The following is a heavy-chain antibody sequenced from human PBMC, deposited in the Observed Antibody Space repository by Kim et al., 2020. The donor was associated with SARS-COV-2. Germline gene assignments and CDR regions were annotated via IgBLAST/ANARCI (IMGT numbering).Heavy chain of an antibody. CDR2: IRGKSYGGTA. Sequence: GGSLRLSCATSGFNFGEYAINWVRQAPGKGLEWVGFIRGKSYGGTAAYAASVKGRFFISRDDSKGTAYLQLTSLKSEDTAVYFCSRSTHLRIFGEAFGFDYWGQGTLVTVSP. D-gene: IGHD3-3*01. V-gene: IGHV3-49*04. CDR3: SRSTHLRIFGEAFGFDY. CDR1: GFNFGEYA. J-gene: IGHJ4*02.